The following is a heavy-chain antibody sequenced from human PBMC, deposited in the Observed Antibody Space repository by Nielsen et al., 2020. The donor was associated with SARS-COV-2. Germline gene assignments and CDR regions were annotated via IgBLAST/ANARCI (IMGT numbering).Heavy chain of an antibody. CDR1: GFTFDDYA. CDR3: ARDRAVGARGSSGMEV. CDR2: ISWNSGSI. V-gene: IGHV3-9*01. Sequence: SLKISCAASGFTFDDYAMHWVRQAPGKGLEWVSGISWNSGSIGYADSVKGRFTISRDNSKNTLYLQMHSLRAEDTAVYYCARDRAVGARGSSGMEVWGQGTTVTVSS. D-gene: IGHD1-26*01. J-gene: IGHJ6*02.